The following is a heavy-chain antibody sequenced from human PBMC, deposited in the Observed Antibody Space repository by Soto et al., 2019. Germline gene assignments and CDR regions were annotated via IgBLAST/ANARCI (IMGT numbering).Heavy chain of an antibody. Sequence: ASVKVSCKASGYTFTGYYMHWVRQAPGQGLEWMGWINPNSGGTNYAQKFQGWVAMTRDTSISTAYMELSRLRSDDTAVYYCARSAEYSSSWLYYFDHWGQETLVTVST. CDR3: ARSAEYSSSWLYYFDH. CDR2: INPNSGGT. D-gene: IGHD6-13*01. CDR1: GYTFTGYY. J-gene: IGHJ4*02. V-gene: IGHV1-2*04.